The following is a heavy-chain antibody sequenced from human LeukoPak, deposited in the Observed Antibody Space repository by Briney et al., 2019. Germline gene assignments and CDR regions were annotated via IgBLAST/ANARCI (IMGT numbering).Heavy chain of an antibody. Sequence: GRSLRLSCAASGFTFDDYAMHWVRQAPGKGLEWVSGISWNSGSIGYADSVKGRFTISRDNAKNSLYLQMNSLRAEDTALYYCAKDKSYYYDSSGSFDCWGQGTLVTVSS. CDR3: AKDKSYYYDSSGSFDC. D-gene: IGHD3-22*01. J-gene: IGHJ4*02. V-gene: IGHV3-9*01. CDR2: ISWNSGSI. CDR1: GFTFDDYA.